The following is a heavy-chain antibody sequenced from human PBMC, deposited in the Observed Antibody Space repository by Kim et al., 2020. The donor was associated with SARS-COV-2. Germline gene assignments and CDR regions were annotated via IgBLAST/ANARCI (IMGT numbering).Heavy chain of an antibody. CDR2: VSYDGSN. V-gene: IGHV4-59*01. D-gene: IGHD3-3*01. Sequence: SETLSLTCTISGGSMNNFYWNWIRQSPGKGLEWIGYVSYDGSNKYNPSLKNRVSISIDTSSNQFSLNLSSVTTADTAVYYCARDRLLPFFFRMDVWGQGTTVTVS. J-gene: IGHJ6*02. CDR1: GGSMNNFY. CDR3: ARDRLLPFFFRMDV.